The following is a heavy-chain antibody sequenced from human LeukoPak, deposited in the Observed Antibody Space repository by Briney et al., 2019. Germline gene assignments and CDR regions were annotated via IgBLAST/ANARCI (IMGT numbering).Heavy chain of an antibody. Sequence: SGPTLVNPTQTLTLTCTCSGFSLSTRGTRVSWIRQPPGKALEWLARIDWDDDKFYSTSLKTRLTISKDTSKNQVVLTMTNMDPVDAATYYCARGQQRDHFDYWGQGTLVTVSS. D-gene: IGHD6-13*01. CDR1: GFSLSTRGTR. CDR2: IDWDDDK. V-gene: IGHV2-70*04. J-gene: IGHJ4*02. CDR3: ARGQQRDHFDY.